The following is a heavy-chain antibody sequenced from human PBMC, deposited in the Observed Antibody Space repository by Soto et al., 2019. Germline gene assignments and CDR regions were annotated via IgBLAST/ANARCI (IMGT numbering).Heavy chain of an antibody. V-gene: IGHV3-30-3*01. CDR1: GFTFSSYA. D-gene: IGHD6-13*01. Sequence: GGSLRLSCAASGFTFSSYAMHWVRQAPGKGLEWVAVISYDGSNKYYADSVKGRFTISRDNSKNTLYLQMNSLRAEDTAVYYCARESIAAAGIYFDYWGQGTLVTVSS. CDR2: ISYDGSNK. CDR3: ARESIAAAGIYFDY. J-gene: IGHJ4*02.